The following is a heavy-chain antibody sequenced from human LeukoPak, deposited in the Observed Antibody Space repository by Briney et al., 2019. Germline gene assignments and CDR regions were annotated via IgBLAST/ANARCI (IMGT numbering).Heavy chain of an antibody. CDR3: ARETRILWFGELFKPIDTKFDY. Sequence: SVKVSFNASGGTFSSYAISWVRRAPGQGLEWMGRIIPIFGTANNAQKFQDRVTITTDDSTSTAYMELSSLRSEDTAVYYWARETRILWFGELFKPIDTKFDYWGQGTLVTVSS. J-gene: IGHJ4*02. CDR1: GGTFSSYA. D-gene: IGHD3-10*01. V-gene: IGHV1-69*05. CDR2: IIPIFGTA.